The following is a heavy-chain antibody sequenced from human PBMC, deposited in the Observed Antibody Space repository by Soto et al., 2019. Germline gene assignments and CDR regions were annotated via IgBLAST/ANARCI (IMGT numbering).Heavy chain of an antibody. CDR1: GFTFSSYA. CDR2: ISGSGGST. D-gene: IGHD5-12*01. J-gene: IGHJ5*02. V-gene: IGHV3-23*01. Sequence: PGGSLRLSCAASGFTFSSYAMSWVRQAPGKGLEWVSAISGSGGSTYYADSVKGRFTISRDNSKNTLYLQMNSLRAEDTAVYYCAKDRSFGYSGYDWFDPWGQGTLVTVSS. CDR3: AKDRSFGYSGYDWFDP.